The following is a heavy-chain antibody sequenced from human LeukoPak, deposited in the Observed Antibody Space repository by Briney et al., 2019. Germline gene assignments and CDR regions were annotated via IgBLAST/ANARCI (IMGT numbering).Heavy chain of an antibody. CDR1: GGTFSSYA. CDR3: ARSYDSSGYYYPNWFDP. Sequence: SVKVSCKASGGTFSSYAISWVRQAPGQGLEWMGRIIPILGIANYAQKLQGRVTITADKSTSTAYMELSSLRSEDTAVYYCARSYDSSGYYYPNWFDPWGQGTLVTVSS. CDR2: IIPILGIA. V-gene: IGHV1-69*04. J-gene: IGHJ5*02. D-gene: IGHD3-22*01.